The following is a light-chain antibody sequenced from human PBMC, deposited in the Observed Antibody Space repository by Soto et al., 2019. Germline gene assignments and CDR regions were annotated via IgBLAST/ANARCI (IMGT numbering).Light chain of an antibody. J-gene: IGKJ5*01. CDR2: DAS. V-gene: IGKV3-11*01. CDR1: QSVSSS. Sequence: DSRAVTACRTGTLSCRDSQSVSSSLAWYQQKPGQAPRLLIYDASNRATGIPARFSGSGSGTDFSLAISSLEPEDFAVCYCQHTGTFGYGTRLEIK. CDR3: QHTGT.